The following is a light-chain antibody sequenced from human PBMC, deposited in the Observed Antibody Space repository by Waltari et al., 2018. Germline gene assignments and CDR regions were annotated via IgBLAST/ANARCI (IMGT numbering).Light chain of an antibody. J-gene: IGKJ3*01. Sequence: DIQMTQFPSALSASVGDRVPITCRASQDISNYLAWYQQKPGKVPKLLIYVASTLQSGAPSRFIGSGSGTDFTLTISSLQPEDVATYYCQKYNSAPLTFGPGTRVDIK. CDR2: VAS. CDR1: QDISNY. V-gene: IGKV1-27*01. CDR3: QKYNSAPLT.